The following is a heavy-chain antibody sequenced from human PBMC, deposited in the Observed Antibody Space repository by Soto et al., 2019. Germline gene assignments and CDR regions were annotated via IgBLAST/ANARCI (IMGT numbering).Heavy chain of an antibody. D-gene: IGHD1-20*01. CDR3: AKDLNWNYGDY. Sequence: QVQLVESGGGVVQPGRSLRLSCAASGFTFSSYGMHWVRQAPGKGLEWVAVISYDGSNKYYADSVKGRFTISRDKSKNTLYLQMNSLRAEDTAVYYWAKDLNWNYGDYCGQGTLVTVSS. J-gene: IGHJ4*02. CDR1: GFTFSSYG. V-gene: IGHV3-30*18. CDR2: ISYDGSNK.